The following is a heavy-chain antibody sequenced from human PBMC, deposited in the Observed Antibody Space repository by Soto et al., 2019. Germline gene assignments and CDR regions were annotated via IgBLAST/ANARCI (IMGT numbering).Heavy chain of an antibody. D-gene: IGHD3-16*01. CDR1: GYTFTSYY. Sequence: ASVKVSCKASGYTFTSYYMHWVRQAPGQGLEWMGIINPSGGSTSYAQKFQGRVTMTGDTSTSTVYMELSSLRSEDTAVYYCATYYDYVWGSSDAFDIWGQGTMVTVSS. CDR3: ATYYDYVWGSSDAFDI. CDR2: INPSGGST. J-gene: IGHJ3*02. V-gene: IGHV1-46*01.